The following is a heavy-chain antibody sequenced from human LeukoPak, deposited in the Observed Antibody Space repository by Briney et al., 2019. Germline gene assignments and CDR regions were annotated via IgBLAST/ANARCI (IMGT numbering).Heavy chain of an antibody. CDR3: ARLIAAAGSRVFDY. D-gene: IGHD6-13*01. Sequence: ASVKVSCKASGYTFATYGISWFRQAPGQGLEWMGWISGYNGNTNHAQKFQGRVTMTTDTSTSTAYMELRSLRSDDTAVYYCARLIAAAGSRVFDYWGQGTLVTVSS. J-gene: IGHJ4*02. V-gene: IGHV1-18*01. CDR2: ISGYNGNT. CDR1: GYTFATYG.